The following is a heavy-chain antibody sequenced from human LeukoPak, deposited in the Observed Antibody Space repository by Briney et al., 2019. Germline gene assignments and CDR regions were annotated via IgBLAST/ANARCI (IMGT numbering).Heavy chain of an antibody. CDR2: ISAYNGNT. CDR3: ARDRIPYYYDSSGSEWGY. CDR1: GYTFTSYG. V-gene: IGHV1-18*01. Sequence: ASVKVSCKASGYTFTSYGISWVRQAPGQGLEWMGWISAYNGNTNYAQKLQGRVTMTTDTSTSTAYMELRSLRSDDTAVYYCARDRIPYYYDSSGSEWGYWGQGTLVTVSS. D-gene: IGHD3-22*01. J-gene: IGHJ4*02.